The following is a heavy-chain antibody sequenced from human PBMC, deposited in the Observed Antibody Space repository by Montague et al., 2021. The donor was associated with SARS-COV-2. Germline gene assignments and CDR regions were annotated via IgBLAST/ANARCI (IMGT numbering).Heavy chain of an antibody. CDR2: IYDSGST. J-gene: IGHJ3*02. CDR1: GGSISSNNYY. D-gene: IGHD5-12*01. CDR3: ARRGRKLLPVATTIGGFDI. V-gene: IGHV4-39*02. Sequence: SETLSLTCTVSGGSISSNNYYWDWIRQPPGKGLEWIGSIYDSGSTYYXXXLKSRVTISVDTSKNHFSLKLNSVTAADTAVYYCARRGRKLLPVATTIGGFDIWGRGTMVTVSS.